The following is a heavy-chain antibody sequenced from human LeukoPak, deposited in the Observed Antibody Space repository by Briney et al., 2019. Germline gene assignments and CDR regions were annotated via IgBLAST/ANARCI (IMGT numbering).Heavy chain of an antibody. J-gene: IGHJ4*02. CDR1: GFTFTDYS. V-gene: IGHV3-48*02. D-gene: IGHD3-16*01. CDR3: ARDLHWGFDY. Sequence: PGGSLRLSCVASGFTFTDYSMNWGRQAPGKGLEWLSYISPSSTLSYADSVKGRFTISRDNDESSLYLQMSSLRDEDTAVYYCARDLHWGFDYWGQGTLVTVSS. CDR2: ISPSSTL.